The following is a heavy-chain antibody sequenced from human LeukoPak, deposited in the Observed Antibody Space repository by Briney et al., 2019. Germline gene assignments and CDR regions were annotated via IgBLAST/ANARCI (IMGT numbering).Heavy chain of an antibody. D-gene: IGHD3-10*01. CDR1: GFTFSSYA. CDR3: AKSYDGSGSYYKPPFDY. V-gene: IGHV3-23*01. CDR2: ISGSGGST. Sequence: PGGSLRLSCAASGFTFSSYAMSWVRQAPGKGLEWVSAISGSGGSTYYADSVKGRFTISRDNSKNTLYLQMNSLRAEDTAVYYCAKSYDGSGSYYKPPFDYWGQGTLVTVSS. J-gene: IGHJ4*02.